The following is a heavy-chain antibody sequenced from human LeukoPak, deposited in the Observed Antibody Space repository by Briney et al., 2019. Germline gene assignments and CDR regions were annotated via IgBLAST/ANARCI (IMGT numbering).Heavy chain of an antibody. Sequence: GGSLRLSCAASGFTFDDYAMHWVRQAPGKGLEWVSGISWNSGNIGYADSVKGRFTISRDNAKNSLYLQMNSLRAEDTAVYYCARVGTWNDFDYWGQGTLVTVSS. D-gene: IGHD1-1*01. V-gene: IGHV3-9*01. J-gene: IGHJ4*02. CDR2: ISWNSGNI. CDR1: GFTFDDYA. CDR3: ARVGTWNDFDY.